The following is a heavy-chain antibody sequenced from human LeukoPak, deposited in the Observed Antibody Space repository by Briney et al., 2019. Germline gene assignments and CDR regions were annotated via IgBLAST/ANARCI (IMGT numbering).Heavy chain of an antibody. CDR3: ARLRSRAAPRSWGIVHDKKQYFYYGLDV. CDR2: INHSGST. D-gene: IGHD6-25*01. V-gene: IGHV4-34*01. CDR1: GESIIGHF. Sequence: PSETLSLTCGVSGESIIGHFWTWIRLPAGEGLQWIGEINHSGSTNYNPSLESRITISIDTSMNQFSLNLRSLTAADSAVYFCARLRSRAAPRSWGIVHDKKQYFYYGLDVWGQGTTVTVSS. J-gene: IGHJ6*02.